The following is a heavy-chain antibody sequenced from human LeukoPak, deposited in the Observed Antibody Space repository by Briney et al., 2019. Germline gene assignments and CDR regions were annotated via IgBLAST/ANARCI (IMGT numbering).Heavy chain of an antibody. J-gene: IGHJ4*02. CDR1: GGSISSSNW. CDR3: GRACGVGNCYGAVDY. CDR2: IYHSGST. D-gene: IGHD2-15*01. V-gene: IGHV4-4*02. Sequence: SETLSLTCAVSGGSISSSNWWSWVRQPPGKGLEWIGEIYHSGSTNYNPSLKSRVTISVDSSKNQFSLKLTSVTAADTAVYYCGRACGVGNCYGAVDYWGQGTLVTVSS.